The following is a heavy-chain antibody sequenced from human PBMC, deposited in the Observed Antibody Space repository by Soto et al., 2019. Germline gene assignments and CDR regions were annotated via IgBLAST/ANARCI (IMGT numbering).Heavy chain of an antibody. CDR1: GYTFTGYY. V-gene: IGHV1-2*02. CDR3: ARVWGILRYFPWFMDV. CDR2: INPKSDAT. D-gene: IGHD3-9*01. Sequence: ASVKDSCKAPGYTFTGYYIHWLLQAPGQGLEWMGWINPKSDATNYAQIFQGRITMTRATSISTDYMEVSRLRSDDSAVYFFARVWGILRYFPWFMDVCGQGTTVTVSS. J-gene: IGHJ6*02.